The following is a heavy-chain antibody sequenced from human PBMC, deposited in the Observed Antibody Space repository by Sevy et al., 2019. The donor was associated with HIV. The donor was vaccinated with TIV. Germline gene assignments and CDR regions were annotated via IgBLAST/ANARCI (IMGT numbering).Heavy chain of an antibody. Sequence: GGSLRLSCAASGFTFSSYAMHWVRQAPGKGLEWVAVISYDGSNKYYADSVKGRFTISRDNSKNTLYLQMNSLGAEDTAVYYCARGGVVVAAMIRNWGQGTLVTVSS. CDR3: ARGGVVVAAMIRN. CDR1: GFTFSSYA. J-gene: IGHJ4*02. CDR2: ISYDGSNK. V-gene: IGHV3-30-3*01. D-gene: IGHD2-21*02.